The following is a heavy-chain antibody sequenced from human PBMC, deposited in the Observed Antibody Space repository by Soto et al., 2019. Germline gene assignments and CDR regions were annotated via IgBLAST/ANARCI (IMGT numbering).Heavy chain of an antibody. CDR3: AKGVPGIAVAGTEYFQH. Sequence: PGGSLRLSCAASGFTFSSYAMSWVRQAPGKGLEWVSGISGSGDSTYYAGSVKGRFTISRDNSKNTLYLQMNSLRAEDTAVYYCAKGVPGIAVAGTEYFQHWGQGTLVTVSS. D-gene: IGHD6-19*01. CDR1: GFTFSSYA. V-gene: IGHV3-23*01. CDR2: ISGSGDST. J-gene: IGHJ1*01.